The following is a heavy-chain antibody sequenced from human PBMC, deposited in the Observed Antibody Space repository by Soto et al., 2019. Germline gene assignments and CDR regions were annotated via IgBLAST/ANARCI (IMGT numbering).Heavy chain of an antibody. D-gene: IGHD2-15*01. V-gene: IGHV4-34*01. CDR2: INHSGST. Sequence: PSETLSLTCAVYGGSFSGYYWSWIRQPPGKGLEWIGEINHSGSTNYNPSLKSRVTISVDTSKNQFSLKLSSVTAADTAVYYCARVRWSDYYYGMDVWGQGTTVT. J-gene: IGHJ6*02. CDR3: ARVRWSDYYYGMDV. CDR1: GGSFSGYY.